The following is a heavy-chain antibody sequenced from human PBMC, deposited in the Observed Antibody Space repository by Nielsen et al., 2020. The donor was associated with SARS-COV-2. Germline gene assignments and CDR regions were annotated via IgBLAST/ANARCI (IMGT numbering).Heavy chain of an antibody. CDR2: ISNSSSYT. CDR1: GLTFSDYY. V-gene: IGHV3-11*05. CDR3: EREGVGCYFDY. D-gene: IGHD1-26*01. J-gene: IGHJ4*02. Sequence: GESVKISCAASGLTFSDYYMSWIRQAPGKGLEWVSYISNSSSYTNYADSVKGRFTISRDNAKIPLYLQMNSLRAEDTAVYYCEREGVGCYFDYWGQGTLVTVSS.